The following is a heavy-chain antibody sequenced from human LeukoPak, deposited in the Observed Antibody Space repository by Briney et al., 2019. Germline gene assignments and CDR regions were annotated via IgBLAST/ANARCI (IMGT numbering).Heavy chain of an antibody. Sequence: SVKVSCKASGGTFSSYAISWVRQAPGQGLEWMGGIIPIFGTANYAQKFQGRVTITTDESTNTAYMELSSLRSEDTAVYYCARVPTYYDFWSGYTYYFDYWGQGTLVTVSS. J-gene: IGHJ4*02. CDR2: IIPIFGTA. CDR3: ARVPTYYDFWSGYTYYFDY. D-gene: IGHD3-3*01. CDR1: GGTFSSYA. V-gene: IGHV1-69*05.